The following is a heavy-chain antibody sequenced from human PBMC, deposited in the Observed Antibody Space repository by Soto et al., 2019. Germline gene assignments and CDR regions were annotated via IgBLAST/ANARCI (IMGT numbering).Heavy chain of an antibody. Sequence: EVQLLESGGGLVQPGGSLRLSCAASGFTFSSYAMSWVRQAPGKGLEWVSVISGSGGSTYYADSVKGRFTISRDNSKNTLYLQMNSLRAEDTAVYYCAKEMEQWLARGGGFDYWGQGTLVTVSS. CDR1: GFTFSSYA. CDR3: AKEMEQWLARGGGFDY. D-gene: IGHD6-19*01. CDR2: ISGSGGST. V-gene: IGHV3-23*01. J-gene: IGHJ4*02.